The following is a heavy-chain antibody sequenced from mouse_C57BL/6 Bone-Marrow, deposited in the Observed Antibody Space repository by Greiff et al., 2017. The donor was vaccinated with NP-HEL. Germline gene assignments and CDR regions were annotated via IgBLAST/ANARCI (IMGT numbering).Heavy chain of an antibody. J-gene: IGHJ3*01. D-gene: IGHD3-2*02. CDR3: AREKDSSGFFAY. V-gene: IGHV1-52*01. CDR2: IDPSDSET. CDR1: GYTFTSYW. Sequence: QVQLQQSGAELVRPGSSVKLSCKASGYTFTSYWMHWVKQRPIQGLEWIGNIDPSDSETHYNQKFKDKATLTVDKSSSTAYMQLSSLTSEDSAVYYCAREKDSSGFFAYWGQGTLVTVSA.